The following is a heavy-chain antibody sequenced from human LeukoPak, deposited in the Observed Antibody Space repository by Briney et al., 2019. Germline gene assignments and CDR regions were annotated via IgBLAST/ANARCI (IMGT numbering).Heavy chain of an antibody. Sequence: GGSLRLSCAASGFTFSSYGMHWVRQAPGKGLEWVAVISYDGSNKYYADSVKGRFTISRDNSKNTLYLQMNSLRAEDTAVYYCAKGDGYNGYFDYWGQGTLVNVSS. CDR3: AKGDGYNGYFDY. D-gene: IGHD5-24*01. J-gene: IGHJ4*02. V-gene: IGHV3-30*18. CDR2: ISYDGSNK. CDR1: GFTFSSYG.